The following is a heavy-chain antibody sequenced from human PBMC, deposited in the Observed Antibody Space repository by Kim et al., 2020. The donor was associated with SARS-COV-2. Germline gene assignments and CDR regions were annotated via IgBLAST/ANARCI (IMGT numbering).Heavy chain of an antibody. Sequence: GGSLRLSCAASGFTFDDYAMHWVRQAPGKGLEWVSLISGDGVSTYYADSVKGRFTISRDNSKNSLYLQMNSLRTEDTALYYCAKAITNFWSGYPSSYWVQAALVTVPS. V-gene: IGHV3-43*02. CDR3: AKAITNFWSGYPSSY. J-gene: IGHJ4*02. D-gene: IGHD3-3*01. CDR1: GFTFDDYA. CDR2: ISGDGVST.